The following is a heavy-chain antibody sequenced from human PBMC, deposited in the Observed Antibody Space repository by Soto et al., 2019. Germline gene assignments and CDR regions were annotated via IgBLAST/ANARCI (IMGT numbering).Heavy chain of an antibody. Sequence: HPGGSLRLSCAASGFTFSSYAMYWVRQAPGKGLEWMAFISHDGNNTYYADSVKGRFSISRDNSKNTLYLQMNSLRTEDTAVYHCANLLNVAAAGTPHYYGVDVWGQGTTVTVSS. V-gene: IGHV3-30-3*01. CDR3: ANLLNVAAAGTPHYYGVDV. J-gene: IGHJ6*02. CDR1: GFTFSSYA. CDR2: ISHDGNNT. D-gene: IGHD6-13*01.